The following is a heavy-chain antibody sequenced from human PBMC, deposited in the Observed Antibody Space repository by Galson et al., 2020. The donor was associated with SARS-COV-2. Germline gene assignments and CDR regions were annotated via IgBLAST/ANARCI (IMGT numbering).Heavy chain of an antibody. Sequence: SETLSLTCTVSGASITNGGYYWTWIRPHPGKGLEWIGYIYYTGSTYYNPSLRSRVTMSIDTSKNQFSLNLSSVTAADTAVYYCTRKLTLSTIAARLGWFDPWGQGNLVIVSS. J-gene: IGHJ5*02. CDR2: IYYTGST. CDR3: TRKLTLSTIAARLGWFDP. D-gene: IGHD6-6*01. CDR1: GASITNGGYY. V-gene: IGHV4-31*03.